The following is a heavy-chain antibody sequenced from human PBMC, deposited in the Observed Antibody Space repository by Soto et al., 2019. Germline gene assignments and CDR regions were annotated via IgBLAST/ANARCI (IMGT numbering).Heavy chain of an antibody. Sequence: GGSLRLSCTASGFTFGDYAMSWFRQAPGKGLEWVGFIRSKAYGGTTECAASVKGRFTISRDDSKSIAYLQMNSLKTEDTAVYYCTRGGSRYCSSTSCYNYYYYYGMDVWGQGTTVTVSS. J-gene: IGHJ6*02. V-gene: IGHV3-49*03. CDR1: GFTFGDYA. D-gene: IGHD2-2*01. CDR3: TRGGSRYCSSTSCYNYYYYYGMDV. CDR2: IRSKAYGGTT.